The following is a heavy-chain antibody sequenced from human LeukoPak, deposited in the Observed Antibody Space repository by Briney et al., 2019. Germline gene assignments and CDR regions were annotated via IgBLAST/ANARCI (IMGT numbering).Heavy chain of an antibody. CDR3: ARGAYFDY. CDR2: IKQDGSEK. J-gene: IGHJ4*02. V-gene: IGHV3-7*01. CDR1: GFSVSGYW. Sequence: GGSLRLSCAVSGFSVSGYWMTWVRQAPGKGLEWVANIKQDGSEKNYVDSVKGRFTISRDNAENSLFLQMNSLRAEDTAVYYCARGAYFDYWGQGTLVTVSS.